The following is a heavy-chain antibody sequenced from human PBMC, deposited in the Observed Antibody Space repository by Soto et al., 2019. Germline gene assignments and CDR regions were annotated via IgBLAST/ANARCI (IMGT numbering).Heavy chain of an antibody. CDR2: ISGSGGST. V-gene: IGHV3-23*01. CDR1: GFTFSNYA. D-gene: IGHD6-13*01. CDR3: AKDQGSSWYEIDY. Sequence: EVQLLESGGGLVQPGGSLRLSCAASGFTFSNYAVTWVRQAPGKGLEWVSTISGSGGSTYYADSVKGRFTISRDNSHNTLYLQMNSLRAEDTAVYYCAKDQGSSWYEIDYWGQGTLVSVSS. J-gene: IGHJ4*02.